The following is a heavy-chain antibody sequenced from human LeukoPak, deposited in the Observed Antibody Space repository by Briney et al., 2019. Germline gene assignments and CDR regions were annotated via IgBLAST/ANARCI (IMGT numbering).Heavy chain of an antibody. Sequence: PGGSLRLSCAASGFTFSGYAMSWVRQAPGKGLEWVSAISGSGGSTYYADSVKGRFTISRDNSKNTLYLQMNSLRAEDTAVYYCAKSPYYFYGMDVWGQGTTVTVSS. V-gene: IGHV3-23*01. J-gene: IGHJ6*02. CDR2: ISGSGGST. CDR3: AKSPYYFYGMDV. CDR1: GFTFSGYA.